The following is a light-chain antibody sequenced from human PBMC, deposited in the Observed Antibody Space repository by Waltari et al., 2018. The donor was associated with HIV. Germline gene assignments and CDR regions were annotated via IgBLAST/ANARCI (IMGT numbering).Light chain of an antibody. CDR1: SSNLGTNY. Sequence: HSVLTQPPSVSAAPGHKVDISSSGSSSNLGTNYVPCYQQFPGTAPTLLIHDNNKRPSGIPDRFSGTKSGTSATLGITGLQTGDEAGYYCGAWDSGLSAWVFGGGTKLTVL. CDR3: GAWDSGLSAWV. CDR2: DNN. V-gene: IGLV1-51*01. J-gene: IGLJ3*02.